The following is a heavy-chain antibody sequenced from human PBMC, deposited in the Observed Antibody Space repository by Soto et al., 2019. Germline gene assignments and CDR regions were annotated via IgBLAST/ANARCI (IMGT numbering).Heavy chain of an antibody. D-gene: IGHD6-19*01. CDR1: GFTFSSYA. J-gene: IGHJ4*02. CDR3: AKARYPKYSSGAYFDY. V-gene: IGHV3-23*01. CDR2: ISGSGGST. Sequence: PGGSVRLSCAASGFTFSSYAMSWVRQAPGKGLEWVSAISGSGGSTYYADSVKGRFTISRDNSKNTLYLQINSLRAEDTAVYYCAKARYPKYSSGAYFDYWGQGTLVTVSS.